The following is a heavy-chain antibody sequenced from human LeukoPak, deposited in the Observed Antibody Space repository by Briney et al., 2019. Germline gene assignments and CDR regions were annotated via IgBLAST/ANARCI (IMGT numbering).Heavy chain of an antibody. CDR2: ISSSSSYI. V-gene: IGHV3-21*01. D-gene: IGHD3-22*01. CDR3: ARESGYYDSSGYSNAFDI. J-gene: IGHJ3*02. CDR1: GFTFSS. Sequence: GGSLRLSCAASGFTFSSMNWVHQAPGKGLEWVSSISSSSSYIYYADSVKGRFTISRDNAKNSLYLQMNSLRAEDTAVYYCARESGYYDSSGYSNAFDIWGQGTMVTVSS.